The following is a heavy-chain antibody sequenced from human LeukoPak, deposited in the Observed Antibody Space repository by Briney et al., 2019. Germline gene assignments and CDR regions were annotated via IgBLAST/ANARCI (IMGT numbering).Heavy chain of an antibody. CDR3: ARGRVDDFWSGLFDY. Sequence: PSETLSLTCAVYGGSFSGYYWSWIRQPPGKGLEWIGEINHSGSTNYNPSLKSRVTISVDTSKNQFSLKLSSVTAADTAVYYCARGRVDDFWSGLFDYWGQGTLVTVSS. D-gene: IGHD3-3*01. CDR1: GGSFSGYY. CDR2: INHSGST. V-gene: IGHV4-34*01. J-gene: IGHJ4*02.